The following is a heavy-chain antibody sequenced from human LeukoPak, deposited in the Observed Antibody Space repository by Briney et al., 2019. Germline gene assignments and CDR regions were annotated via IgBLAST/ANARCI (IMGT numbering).Heavy chain of an antibody. Sequence: PGGSLRLSCETSGFNLNDYYMSWIRQAPGKGLEWIAYMTSYGSGKYSDSVKGRFTISRDAASKSLFLQMNSLRVEDTAVYYCTRDQDAGYALGHRGQGTLVTVTS. CDR1: GFNLNDYY. CDR3: TRDQDAGYALGH. D-gene: IGHD5-18*01. CDR2: MTSYGSG. J-gene: IGHJ4*02. V-gene: IGHV3-11*01.